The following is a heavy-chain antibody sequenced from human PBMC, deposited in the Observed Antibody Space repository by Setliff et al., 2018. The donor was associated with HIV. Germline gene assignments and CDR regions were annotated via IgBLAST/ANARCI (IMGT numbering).Heavy chain of an antibody. CDR2: VFATGPT. J-gene: IGHJ2*01. CDR3: ARAAYSGTYLWEPATDL. V-gene: IGHV4-59*10. Sequence: PGGSLRLSCAASGFTFSSYWMSWIRQPVGKGLEWIGHVFATGPTNYNPSLGTRITISVDTSKNQFSLTLRSVTAADTAVYYCARAAYSGTYLWEPATDLWGRGSLVTVSS. CDR1: GFTFSSYW. D-gene: IGHD3-16*01.